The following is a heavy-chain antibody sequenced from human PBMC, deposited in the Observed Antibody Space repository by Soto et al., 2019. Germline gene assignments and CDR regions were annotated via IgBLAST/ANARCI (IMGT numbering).Heavy chain of an antibody. J-gene: IGHJ5*02. Sequence: EVQLLESGGGLVQPGGSLRHSCAASGFTFSSYAMSWVRQAPGKGLEWVSAISGSGGSTYYADSVKGRFTISRDNSKNTLYLQMNSLRAEDTAVYYCAKDRAKGSGSYSSWGQGNLVTVSS. CDR3: AKDRAKGSGSYSS. CDR2: ISGSGGST. CDR1: GFTFSSYA. D-gene: IGHD3-10*01. V-gene: IGHV3-23*01.